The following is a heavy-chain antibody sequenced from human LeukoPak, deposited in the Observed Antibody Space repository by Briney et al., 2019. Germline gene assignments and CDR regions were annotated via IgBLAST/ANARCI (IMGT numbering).Heavy chain of an antibody. V-gene: IGHV4-61*02. Sequence: SQTLSLTCTVSGGSISSGSYFWSWIRQPAGEGLEWIGRIYTSGSTNYNPSLKSRVTISVDTSKNQFSLKLSSVTAADTAVYYCARSGFDWTFDYWGQGTLVTVSS. D-gene: IGHD3-9*01. CDR3: ARSGFDWTFDY. CDR2: IYTSGST. CDR1: GGSISSGSYF. J-gene: IGHJ4*02.